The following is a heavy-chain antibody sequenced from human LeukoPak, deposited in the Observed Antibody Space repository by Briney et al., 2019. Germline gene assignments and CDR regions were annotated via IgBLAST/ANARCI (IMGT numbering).Heavy chain of an antibody. CDR2: ISYDGSNK. CDR1: GFTFSSYA. D-gene: IGHD3-10*01. V-gene: IGHV3-30-3*01. Sequence: KTGGSLRLSCAASGFTFSSYAMHWVRQAPGKGLEWVAVISYDGSNKYYADSVKGRFTISRDNSKNTLYLQMNSLRAEDTAVYYCARDVYYAWGQGTLVTVSS. CDR3: ARDVYYA. J-gene: IGHJ5*02.